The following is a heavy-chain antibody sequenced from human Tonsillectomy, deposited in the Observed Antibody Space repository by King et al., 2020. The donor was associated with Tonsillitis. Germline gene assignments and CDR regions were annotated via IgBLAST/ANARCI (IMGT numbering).Heavy chain of an antibody. CDR3: AKIGTAYGAFDI. J-gene: IGHJ3*02. D-gene: IGHD3-10*01. CDR2: ISPNSGGT. V-gene: IGHV1-2*02. Sequence: QVQLVESGAEVKKPGASVKVSCKASGYTFTGYHMHWVRQARGQGLEWMGWISPNSGGTNYAQMFQGRGTMTRDTSITTAYMELSGLRSDDTAVYYCAKIGTAYGAFDIWGQGTMVTVSS. CDR1: GYTFTGYH.